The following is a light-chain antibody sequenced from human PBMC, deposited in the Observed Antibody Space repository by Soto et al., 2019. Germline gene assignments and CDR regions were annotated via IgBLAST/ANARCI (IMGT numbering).Light chain of an antibody. CDR3: QQYANWPKT. CDR1: QSITTW. J-gene: IGKJ1*01. V-gene: IGKV1-5*01. CDR2: DVS. Sequence: DMQITHSPSTLSASVIYSVTITCRASQSITTWLAWYQQRPGKAPKLLIYDVSSLQSGVPSRFSGSGSETEFTLTISSLQSEDLAVYYCQQYANWPKTFGQGTKVDIK.